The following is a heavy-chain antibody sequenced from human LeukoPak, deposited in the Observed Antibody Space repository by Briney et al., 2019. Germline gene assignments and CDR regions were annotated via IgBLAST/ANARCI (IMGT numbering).Heavy chain of an antibody. V-gene: IGHV1-18*01. Sequence: ASVKVSCKASGYTFTSYGISWVRQAPGQGLEWMGWISAYNGNTNYAQKLQGRVTMTTDTSTSTAYMELRSLRSDDTAVYYCARDAQWELLEAAFDIWGQGTMVTVSS. D-gene: IGHD1-26*01. CDR3: ARDAQWELLEAAFDI. CDR2: ISAYNGNT. CDR1: GYTFTSYG. J-gene: IGHJ3*02.